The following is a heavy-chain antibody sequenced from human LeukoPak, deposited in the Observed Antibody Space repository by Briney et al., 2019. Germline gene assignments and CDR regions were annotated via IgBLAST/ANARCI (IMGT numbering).Heavy chain of an antibody. CDR3: ASRTPYKRNDWGSNI. V-gene: IGHV3-53*01. J-gene: IGHJ3*02. D-gene: IGHD1-1*01. Sequence: PGGSLRLSCAASGFTVSSNYMTWVRQAPGTGLEWVSFIYTGGSTCYADSVKGRFTISRDNSKNTLYLQMSSRRVEDTAVYYWASRTPYKRNDWGSNIWGQGTVVTVSS. CDR2: IYTGGST. CDR1: GFTVSSNY.